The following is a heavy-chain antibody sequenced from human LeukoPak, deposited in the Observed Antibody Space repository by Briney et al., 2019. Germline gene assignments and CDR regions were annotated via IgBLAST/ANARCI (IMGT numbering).Heavy chain of an antibody. D-gene: IGHD3-3*01. CDR2: IWYDGSNK. Sequence: GRSLRLSCAASGFTFGSYGMHWVRQAPGKGLEWVAVIWYDGSNKYYADSVKGRFTISRDNSKNTLYLQMNSLRAEDTAVYYCARAQNDYDFWSGYSYYYGMDVWGQGTTVTVSS. CDR3: ARAQNDYDFWSGYSYYYGMDV. V-gene: IGHV3-33*01. CDR1: GFTFGSYG. J-gene: IGHJ6*02.